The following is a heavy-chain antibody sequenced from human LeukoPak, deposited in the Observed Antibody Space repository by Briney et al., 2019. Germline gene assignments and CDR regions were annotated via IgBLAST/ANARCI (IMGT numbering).Heavy chain of an antibody. V-gene: IGHV3-7*01. D-gene: IGHD6-13*01. Sequence: GGSLRLSCAASGFTFSSYWMSWVRQAPGKGLEWAANIKQDGSEKYYVDSVKGRFTISRDNAKNSLYLQMNSLRAEDTAVYYCARDLSSSWYYYYGMDVWGQGTTVTVSS. CDR1: GFTFSSYW. CDR3: ARDLSSSWYYYYGMDV. CDR2: IKQDGSEK. J-gene: IGHJ6*02.